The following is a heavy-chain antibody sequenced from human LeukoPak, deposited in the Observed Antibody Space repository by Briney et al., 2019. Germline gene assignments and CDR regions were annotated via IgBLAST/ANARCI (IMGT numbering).Heavy chain of an antibody. CDR2: INPNSGGT. V-gene: IGHV1-2*06. CDR3: VRDKDSGYDPYYYYYYMDV. D-gene: IGHD5-12*01. Sequence: ASVKVSCKASGYTLTNYYIHWVRQAPGQGLEWMGRINPNSGGTNYAQKFQGRVTMTRDTSISTAYMELSSLRSDDTAVYYCVRDKDSGYDPYYYYYYMDVWGKGTTVTVS. J-gene: IGHJ6*03. CDR1: GYTLTNYY.